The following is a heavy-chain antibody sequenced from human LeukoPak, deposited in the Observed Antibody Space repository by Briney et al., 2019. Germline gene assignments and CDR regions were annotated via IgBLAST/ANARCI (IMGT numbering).Heavy chain of an antibody. Sequence: SETLSLTCAVYGGSFSGYYWSWIRQPPGKGLEWIGEINHSGSTNYNPSLQSRVTMSVDTSKNQFSLKLSSVTAADTAVYYCAREYYYDSSGYPGAFDIWGQGTMVTVSS. V-gene: IGHV4-34*01. CDR1: GGSFSGYY. J-gene: IGHJ3*02. CDR3: AREYYYDSSGYPGAFDI. D-gene: IGHD3-22*01. CDR2: INHSGST.